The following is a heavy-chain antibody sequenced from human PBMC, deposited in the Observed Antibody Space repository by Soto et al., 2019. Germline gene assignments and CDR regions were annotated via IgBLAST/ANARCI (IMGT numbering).Heavy chain of an antibody. D-gene: IGHD3-22*01. CDR1: GGTFSSYA. CDR3: ARDVVDSSGYDY. V-gene: IGHV1-69*05. Sequence: ASVKVSCKASGGTFSSYAISWVLQAPGQGLEWMGGIIPIFGSTSYAQKFQGRVTMTRDTSTSTVYMELSSLRSEDTAVYYCARDVVDSSGYDYWDQGTLVTVSS. J-gene: IGHJ4*02. CDR2: IIPIFGST.